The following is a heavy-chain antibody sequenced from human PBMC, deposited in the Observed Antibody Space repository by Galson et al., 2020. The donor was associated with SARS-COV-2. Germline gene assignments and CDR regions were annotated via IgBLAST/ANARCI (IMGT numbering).Heavy chain of an antibody. V-gene: IGHV2-26*01. Sequence: SGPTLVKPTETLTLTCTVSGFSLSNANFGVSWIRQPPGKALEWLAHIFSNDEKSYSTSLKTRLTISKDTSESQVVLSISNMGPLDTATYFCARIQAYYNFLTGSYTYYYYGLGVWGQGTTVTVSS. J-gene: IGHJ6*02. CDR2: IFSNDEK. CDR3: ARIQAYYNFLTGSYTYYYYGLGV. D-gene: IGHD3-9*01. CDR1: GFSLSNANFG.